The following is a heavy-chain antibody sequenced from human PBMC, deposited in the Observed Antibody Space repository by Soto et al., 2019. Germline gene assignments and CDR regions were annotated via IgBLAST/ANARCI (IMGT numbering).Heavy chain of an antibody. J-gene: IGHJ4*02. CDR3: AREFGSGSYDY. D-gene: IGHD3-10*01. CDR2: IWYDGSNK. V-gene: IGHV3-33*01. CDR1: GFTFSSYG. Sequence: QVQLVESGGGVVQPGRSLRLSCAASGFTFSSYGMHWVRQAPGKGLEWVAVIWYDGSNKYYADSVKGRFTISRDNSKNTLYLQMNSLRAEDTAVYYCAREFGSGSYDYWGQGTLVTVSS.